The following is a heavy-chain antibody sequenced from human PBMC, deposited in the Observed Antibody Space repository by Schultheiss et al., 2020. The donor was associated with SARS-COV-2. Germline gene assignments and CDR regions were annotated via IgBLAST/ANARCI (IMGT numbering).Heavy chain of an antibody. CDR3: ASNLEALVATISRSY. J-gene: IGHJ4*02. Sequence: GSLRLSCAASGFTFSSYWMHWVRQAPGKGLVWVSRINSDGSSTSYADSVKGRFTISRDNAKNTLYLQMNSLRAEDTAVYYCASNLEALVATISRSYWGQGTLVTVSS. V-gene: IGHV3-74*01. CDR1: GFTFSSYW. CDR2: INSDGSST. D-gene: IGHD5-12*01.